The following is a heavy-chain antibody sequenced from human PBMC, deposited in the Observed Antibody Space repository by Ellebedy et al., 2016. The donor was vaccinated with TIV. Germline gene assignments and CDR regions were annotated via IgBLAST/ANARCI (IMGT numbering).Heavy chain of an antibody. Sequence: SETLSLTXTVSGGSISSADHYWSWIRQPPGKGLEWIGYIYYSGSTYYNPSLKSRVTISVDTSKNQFSLKLSSVTAADTAVYYCARDGKETMDVWGQGTTVTVSS. V-gene: IGHV4-30-4*01. CDR3: ARDGKETMDV. J-gene: IGHJ6*02. CDR1: GGSISSADHY. D-gene: IGHD1-26*01. CDR2: IYYSGST.